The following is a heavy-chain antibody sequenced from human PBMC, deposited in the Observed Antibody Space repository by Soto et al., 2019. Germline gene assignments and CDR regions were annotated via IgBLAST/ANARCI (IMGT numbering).Heavy chain of an antibody. CDR1: GGTFSSYA. V-gene: IGHV1-69*12. J-gene: IGHJ4*02. D-gene: IGHD4-17*01. CDR2: IIPIFGTA. Sequence: QVQLVQSGAEVKKPGSSVKVSCKASGGTFSSYAISWVRQAPGQGLEWMGGIIPIFGTANYAQKFQGRVTITADESTSTASMELSSLRSEDTAVYYCAREKLTTVVTPPYFASWGQGPLVTVSS. CDR3: AREKLTTVVTPPYFAS.